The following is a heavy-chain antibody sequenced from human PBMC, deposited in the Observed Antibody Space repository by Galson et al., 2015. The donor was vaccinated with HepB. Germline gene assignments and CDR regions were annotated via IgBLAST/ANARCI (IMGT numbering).Heavy chain of an antibody. CDR1: GNSFKNHA. V-gene: IGHV1-69*13. J-gene: IGHJ6*02. CDR3: AESGAKSYYYYGMDV. Sequence: SVKVSCKASGNSFKNHAFSWVRQAPGQGLEWMGGVIPVFVTPNYAQKFAGRVTITAAESTSTVYMDLSSLTSNDTAVYYCAESGAKSYYYYGMDVWGPGTMVTVSS. D-gene: IGHD1-26*01. CDR2: VIPVFVTP.